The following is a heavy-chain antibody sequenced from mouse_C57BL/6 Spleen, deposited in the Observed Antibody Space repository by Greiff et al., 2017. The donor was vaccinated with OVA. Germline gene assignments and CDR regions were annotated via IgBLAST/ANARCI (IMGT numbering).Heavy chain of an antibody. V-gene: IGHV1-82*01. J-gene: IGHJ1*03. CDR2: IYPGDGDT. D-gene: IGHD2-4*01. CDR3: AREGDYRGCDV. Sequence: VQLQQSGPELVKPGASVKISCKASGYAFSSSWMNWVKQRPGKGLEWIGRIYPGDGDTKYNGKFKGQATLTADKSSSTAYMQLSSLTSEDSAIYICAREGDYRGCDVWGTGTTVTVSS. CDR1: GYAFSSSW.